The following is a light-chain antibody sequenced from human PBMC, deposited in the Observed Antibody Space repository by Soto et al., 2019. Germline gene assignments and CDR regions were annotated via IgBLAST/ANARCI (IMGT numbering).Light chain of an antibody. J-gene: IGKJ1*01. Sequence: DIQMTQSPSSLSAFVGDRVTITCRASQCISNYLAWYQQKPGRVPKLLIYAASTLQSGVPSRFGGSGSGTDFTLTISSLQPEDVATYYCQRFNSDPPTFGQGTKVDIK. CDR2: AAS. V-gene: IGKV1-27*01. CDR3: QRFNSDPPT. CDR1: QCISNY.